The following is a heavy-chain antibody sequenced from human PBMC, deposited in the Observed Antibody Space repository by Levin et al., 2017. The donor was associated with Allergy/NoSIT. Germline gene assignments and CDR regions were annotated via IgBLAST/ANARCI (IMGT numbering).Heavy chain of an antibody. CDR1: GYTFTSYY. D-gene: IGHD1-26*01. J-gene: IGHJ3*02. V-gene: IGHV1-46*01. Sequence: VASVKVSCKASGYTFTSYYMHWVRQAPGQGLEWMGIINPSGGSTSYAQKFQGRVTMTRDTSTSTVYMELSSLRSEDTAVYYCARTRIVGVYNDAFDIWGQGTMVTVSS. CDR3: ARTRIVGVYNDAFDI. CDR2: INPSGGST.